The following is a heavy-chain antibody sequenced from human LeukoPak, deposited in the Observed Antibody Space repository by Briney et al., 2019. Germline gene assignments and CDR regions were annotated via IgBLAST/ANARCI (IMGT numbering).Heavy chain of an antibody. CDR3: ARLSSGWYQSGLGY. CDR1: GGTFSIYA. V-gene: IGHV1-2*02. J-gene: IGHJ4*02. CDR2: INPNSGGT. D-gene: IGHD6-13*01. Sequence: ASVKVSCTSSGGTFSIYAISWVRQAPGQGLEWMGWINPNSGGTNYAQKFQGRVTMTRDTSISTAYMELRRLRSDDTAVYYCARLSSGWYQSGLGYWGQGTLVTVSS.